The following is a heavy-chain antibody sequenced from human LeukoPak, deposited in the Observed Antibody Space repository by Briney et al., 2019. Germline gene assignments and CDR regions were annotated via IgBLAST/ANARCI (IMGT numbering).Heavy chain of an antibody. Sequence: TSVKVSCKASGYTFTSYDINWVRQATEQGLEWMGWMNPNSGSTGYAQKFQGRVTMTRNTSISTAYMELSSLRSEDTAVYYCARGPDYGDYYDYWGQGTLVTVSS. CDR2: MNPNSGST. V-gene: IGHV1-8*01. CDR3: ARGPDYGDYYDY. J-gene: IGHJ4*02. D-gene: IGHD4-17*01. CDR1: GYTFTSYD.